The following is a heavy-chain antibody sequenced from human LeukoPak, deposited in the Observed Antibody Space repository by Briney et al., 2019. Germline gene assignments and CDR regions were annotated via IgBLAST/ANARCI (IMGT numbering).Heavy chain of an antibody. J-gene: IGHJ4*02. CDR3: ARTYGDYYFDY. V-gene: IGHV3-21*01. Sequence: GGSLRLSCAASGFNVRSYWMHWVRQVPGKGLEWVSSISSSSSYIYYADSVKGRFTISRDNAKNSLYLQMNSLRAEDTAVYYCARTYGDYYFDYWGQGTLVTVSS. D-gene: IGHD4-17*01. CDR1: GFNVRSYW. CDR2: ISSSSSYI.